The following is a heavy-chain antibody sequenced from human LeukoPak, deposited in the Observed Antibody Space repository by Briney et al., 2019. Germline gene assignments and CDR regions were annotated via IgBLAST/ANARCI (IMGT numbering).Heavy chain of an antibody. D-gene: IGHD3-9*01. CDR2: ISGSGGST. CDR3: ANAYHDILTGYSPYMDV. Sequence: HPGGSLRLSCAASGFTFSSYAMSWVRQAPGKGLEWVSAISGSGGSTYYADSVKGRFTISRDNSKNTLYLQMNSLRAEDTAVYYCANAYHDILTGYSPYMDVWGQGTTVTVSS. CDR1: GFTFSSYA. J-gene: IGHJ6*02. V-gene: IGHV3-23*01.